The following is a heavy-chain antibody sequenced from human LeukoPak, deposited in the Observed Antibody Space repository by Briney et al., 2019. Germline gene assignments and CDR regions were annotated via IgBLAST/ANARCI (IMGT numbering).Heavy chain of an antibody. CDR1: GFTFSNYA. D-gene: IGHD2-2*01. Sequence: GGSLRLSCAASGFTFSNYAMSWVRQAPGKGLAWVSAISGSGDGTYYADSVKGRFTISRDTSKNTLYLQMNSLRAEDTAVYYCAKTVAPASYFYGMDVWGQGTTVTVSS. J-gene: IGHJ6*02. CDR2: ISGSGDGT. CDR3: AKTVAPASYFYGMDV. V-gene: IGHV3-23*01.